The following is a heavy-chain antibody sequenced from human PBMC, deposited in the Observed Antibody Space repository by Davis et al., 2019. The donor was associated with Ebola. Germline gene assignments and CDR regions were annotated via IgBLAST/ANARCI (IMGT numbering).Heavy chain of an antibody. CDR3: ARDPFRKYQLLLGITGTPLGYGMDV. J-gene: IGHJ6*02. D-gene: IGHD1-20*01. CDR2: INHSGST. Sequence: PSETLSLTCAVYGGSFSGYYWSWIRQPPGKGLEWIGEINHSGSTNYNPSLKSRVTISVDTSKNQFSLKLSSVTAADTAVYYCARDPFRKYQLLLGITGTPLGYGMDVWGQGTTVTVSS. CDR1: GGSFSGYY. V-gene: IGHV4-34*01.